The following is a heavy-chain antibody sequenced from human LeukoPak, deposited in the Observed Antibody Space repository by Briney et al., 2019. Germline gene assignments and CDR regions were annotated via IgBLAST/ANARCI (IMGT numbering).Heavy chain of an antibody. J-gene: IGHJ4*02. D-gene: IGHD6-6*01. CDR3: ARVRFTPQIAARGAFDY. V-gene: IGHV3-20*04. CDR1: GFTFDDYG. CDR2: INWNGGST. Sequence: GGSLRLSCAASGFTFDDYGMSWVRQAPGKGLEWVSGINWNGGSTGYADSVKGRFTISRDNAKNSLYLQMNSLRAEDTALYYCARVRFTPQIAARGAFDYWGQGTLVTVSS.